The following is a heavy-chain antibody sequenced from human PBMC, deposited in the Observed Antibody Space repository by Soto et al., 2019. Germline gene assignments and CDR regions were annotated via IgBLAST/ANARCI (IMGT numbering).Heavy chain of an antibody. CDR3: ARGGITMIVVVPGGYGMDV. D-gene: IGHD3-22*01. Sequence: SETLSLTCAVYGGSFSGYYWSWIRQPPGKGLEWIGEINHSGSTNYNPSLKSRVTISVDTSKNQFSLKLSSVTAADTAVYYCARGGITMIVVVPGGYGMDVWGQGTTVTVSS. CDR2: INHSGST. V-gene: IGHV4-34*01. CDR1: GGSFSGYY. J-gene: IGHJ6*02.